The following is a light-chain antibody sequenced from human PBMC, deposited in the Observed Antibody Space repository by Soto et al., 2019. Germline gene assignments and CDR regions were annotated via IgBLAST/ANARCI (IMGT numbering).Light chain of an antibody. J-gene: IGKJ5*01. CDR3: QQLHDYPIN. V-gene: IGKV1-9*01. CDR1: QDIAIY. Sequence: IQVTPSPSSLSVSVGDRVTITCRASQDIAIYLAWYQQKPGKAPKLLIYAASSLQSGVPSRFSGSGSGTDFTLTISSLQPEDFATYYCQQLHDYPINCGQGTRREIK. CDR2: AAS.